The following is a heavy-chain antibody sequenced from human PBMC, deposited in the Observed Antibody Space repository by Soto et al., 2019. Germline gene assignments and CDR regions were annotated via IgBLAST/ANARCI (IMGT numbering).Heavy chain of an antibody. CDR1: GDSIRSSNYY. V-gene: IGHV4-39*01. CDR2: VYSSGST. J-gene: IGHJ1*01. Sequence: QLQLQESGPGLVKPSETLSLTCSVSGDSIRSSNYYWGWIRQPPGKGLEWIGSVYSSGSTYYNPSLNSRVTISVDTSRNQFSLKLSSMTAADTAVYYCARHSGVVHPGFQYWGQGTLVTVSS. D-gene: IGHD6-25*01. CDR3: ARHSGVVHPGFQY.